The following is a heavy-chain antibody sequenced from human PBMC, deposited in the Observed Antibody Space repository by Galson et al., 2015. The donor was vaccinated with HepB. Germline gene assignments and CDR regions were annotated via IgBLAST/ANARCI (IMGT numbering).Heavy chain of an antibody. J-gene: IGHJ6*02. CDR1: GFTFSSYW. Sequence: SLRLSCAASGFTFSSYWMSWVRQAPGKGLEWVANIKQDGSEKYYVDSVKGRFTISRDNAKNSLYLQMNSLRAEDTAVYYCARDSSSSGWFYYYYYGMDVWGQGTTVTVSS. CDR2: IKQDGSEK. CDR3: ARDSSSSGWFYYYYYGMDV. D-gene: IGHD6-19*01. V-gene: IGHV3-7*01.